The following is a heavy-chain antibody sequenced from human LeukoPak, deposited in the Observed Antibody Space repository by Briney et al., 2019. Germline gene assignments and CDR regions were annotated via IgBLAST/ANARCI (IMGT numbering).Heavy chain of an antibody. D-gene: IGHD3-10*01. V-gene: IGHV3-23*01. CDR2: ISCSGGGT. CDR3: ASPYYYASGSFDV. J-gene: IGHJ4*02. CDR1: GFTFSSYD. Sequence: GGSLRLSCAASGFTFSSYDMSWVRQAPGKGLEWVSAISCSGGGTNYADSVKGRFTISRDNSKNTLYLQMNSLRAEDTAVYYCASPYYYASGSFDVWGQGTLVTVSS.